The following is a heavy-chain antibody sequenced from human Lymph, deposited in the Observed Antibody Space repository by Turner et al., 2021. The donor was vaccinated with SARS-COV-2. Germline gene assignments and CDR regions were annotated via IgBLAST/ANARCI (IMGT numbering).Heavy chain of an antibody. CDR1: GGTFSTYV. D-gene: IGHD1-26*01. V-gene: IGHV1-69*10. Sequence: QVQLVQSGAEVMKTWSAVKVSCKASGGTFSTYVISWVRQAPGQGLEWMGGIIPILGIANDAQKFQGRVTITADKSTSTAYMELSSLRSEDTAVYHCARRHSGNYDAFDIWGQGTMVTVSS. CDR2: IIPILGIA. CDR3: ARRHSGNYDAFDI. J-gene: IGHJ3*02.